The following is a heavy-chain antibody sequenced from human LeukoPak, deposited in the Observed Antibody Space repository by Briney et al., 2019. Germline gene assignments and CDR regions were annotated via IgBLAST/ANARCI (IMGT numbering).Heavy chain of an antibody. Sequence: ASVKVSCKASGYTFTSYYMHWVRQAPGQGLEWMGIINPSGGSTSYAQKFQGRVTMTRYMSTSTVYMELSSLRSEDRAVYYCARDLFRYPVLLWFGELTAMDVWGKGTTVTVSS. D-gene: IGHD3-10*01. CDR3: ARDLFRYPVLLWFGELTAMDV. V-gene: IGHV1-46*01. CDR2: INPSGGST. CDR1: GYTFTSYY. J-gene: IGHJ6*04.